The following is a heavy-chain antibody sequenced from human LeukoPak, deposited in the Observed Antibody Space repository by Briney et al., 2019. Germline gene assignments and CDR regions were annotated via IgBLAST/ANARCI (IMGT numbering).Heavy chain of an antibody. CDR2: IYYSGST. J-gene: IGHJ5*02. Sequence: PSETLSLTCTVSGGSISSYYWGWIRQPPGKGLEWIGSIYYSGSTYYNPSLKSRVTISVDTSKNQFSLKLSSVTAADTAVYYCARGDRYFDHHWFDPWGQGTLVTVSS. CDR1: GGSISSYY. V-gene: IGHV4-39*07. D-gene: IGHD3-9*01. CDR3: ARGDRYFDHHWFDP.